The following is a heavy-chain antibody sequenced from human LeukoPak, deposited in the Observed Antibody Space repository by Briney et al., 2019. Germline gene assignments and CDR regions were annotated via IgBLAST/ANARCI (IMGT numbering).Heavy chain of an antibody. CDR3: ARRIEDYYDSSGYWVEAFDI. Sequence: GASVKVSCKASGGTFSSYAISWVRQAPGQGLEWMGGIIPIFGTANYAQKFQGRVTITADEPTSTAYMELSSLRSEDTAVYYCARRIEDYYDSSGYWVEAFDIWGQGTMVTVSS. J-gene: IGHJ3*02. V-gene: IGHV1-69*13. CDR1: GGTFSSYA. D-gene: IGHD3-22*01. CDR2: IIPIFGTA.